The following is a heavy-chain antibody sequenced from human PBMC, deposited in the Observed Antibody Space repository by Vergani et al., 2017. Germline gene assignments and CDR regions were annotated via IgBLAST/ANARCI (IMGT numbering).Heavy chain of an antibody. D-gene: IGHD3-22*01. CDR2: IIPIFGIA. V-gene: IGHV1-69*17. CDR1: GGTFSSYA. Sequence: QVQLVQSGAEVKKPGSSVKVSCKASGGTFSSYAICWVRQAPGQGLEWMGGIIPIFGIANYAQKFQGRVTITADKSTRTAYMELSSLRSEDTAVYYCARSITMRVDESPPRSLDFDIWGQGTMVTVSS. CDR3: ARSITMRVDESPPRSLDFDI. J-gene: IGHJ3*02.